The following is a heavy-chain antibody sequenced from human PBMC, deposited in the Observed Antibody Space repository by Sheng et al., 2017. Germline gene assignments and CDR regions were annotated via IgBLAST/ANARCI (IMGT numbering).Heavy chain of an antibody. Sequence: QVQLVQSGAEVKKPGSSVKVSCKASGGTFSNYAISWVRQAPGQGLEWMGGIIPIFDTATYAQKFQDRVTIIADESTSTAYMELSSLRSEDTAVYYCARRTAMVTLGLYGMDVWDQGP. D-gene: IGHD5-18*01. CDR3: ARRTAMVTLGLYGMDV. J-gene: IGHJ6*02. CDR1: GGTFSNYA. CDR2: IIPIFDTA. V-gene: IGHV1-69*13.